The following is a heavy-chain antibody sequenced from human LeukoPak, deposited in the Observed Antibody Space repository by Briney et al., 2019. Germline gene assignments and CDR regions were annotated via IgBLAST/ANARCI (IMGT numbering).Heavy chain of an antibody. Sequence: GGSLRLSCAASGFTFSSYGMHWVRQAPGKGLEWVAVIWYDGSNKYYADSVKGRFTISRDNSKNTLYLQMNSLRAKDTAVYYCARDGVFYCHSFDYWGQGTLVTVSS. CDR3: ARDGVFYCHSFDY. V-gene: IGHV3-33*01. CDR2: IWYDGSNK. D-gene: IGHD2-8*02. CDR1: GFTFSSYG. J-gene: IGHJ4*02.